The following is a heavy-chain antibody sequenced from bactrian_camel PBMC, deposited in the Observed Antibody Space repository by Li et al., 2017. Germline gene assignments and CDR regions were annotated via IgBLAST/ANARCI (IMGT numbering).Heavy chain of an antibody. CDR3: AADFYCTSAIQGLRLMSHLPH. Sequence: VQLVESGGGSVQAGGSLKLSCAASGYTGGSICMGWFHQAPGKEREGVAVIYPNGGSRYYAASVKGRFTISQDNAKSTVYLQMNSLNPEDTAVYYCAADFYCTSAIQGLRLMSHLPHLGQGTQVTVS. D-gene: IGHD1*01. V-gene: IGHV3S40*01. CDR1: GYTGGSIC. J-gene: IGHJ4*01. CDR2: IYPNGGSR.